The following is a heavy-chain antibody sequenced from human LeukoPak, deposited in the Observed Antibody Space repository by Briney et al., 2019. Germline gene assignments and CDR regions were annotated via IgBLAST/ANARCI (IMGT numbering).Heavy chain of an antibody. J-gene: IGHJ5*02. CDR2: ISGIGGTS. D-gene: IGHD3-16*01. CDR3: AKWDAYIES. Sequence: GGSLRLSCIASGFTFRSYAMSWVRQAPGKGLEWVSGISGIGGTSYYADSVKGRFTISRDNSKNTVYLQMNSLRAEDTAVYYCAKWDAYIESWGQGTLVTVSS. V-gene: IGHV3-23*01. CDR1: GFTFRSYA.